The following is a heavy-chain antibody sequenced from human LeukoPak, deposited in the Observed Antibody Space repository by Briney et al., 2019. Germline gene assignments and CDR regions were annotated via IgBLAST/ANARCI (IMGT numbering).Heavy chain of an antibody. CDR1: GFTLSTSW. CDR3: AKDRAFGQFLWGNDY. CDR2: INQDSSEK. Sequence: GGSLRLSCIASGFTLSTSWMSWVRQAPGKGLEWVANINQDSSEKLYVDSVKGRFTISRDNSKNTLYLQMNSLRAEDTALYYCAKDRAFGQFLWGNDYWGQGTLVTVSS. V-gene: IGHV3-7*01. J-gene: IGHJ4*02. D-gene: IGHD3-10*01.